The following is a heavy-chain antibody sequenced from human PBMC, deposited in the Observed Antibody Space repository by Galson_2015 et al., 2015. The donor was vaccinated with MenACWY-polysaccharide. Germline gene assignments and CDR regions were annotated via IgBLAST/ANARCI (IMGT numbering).Heavy chain of an antibody. CDR2: MNPNSGNT. Sequence: SVKVSCKASGYTFTTYDINWVRQATGQGLEWMGWMNPNSGNTGYAQRFQGRVTMTRDTSISTAFMELSSLRSDDTAVYYCARGGWGLPGRDYWGQGTLVTVSS. D-gene: IGHD2-21*01. CDR3: ARGGWGLPGRDY. V-gene: IGHV1-8*01. CDR1: GYTFTTYD. J-gene: IGHJ4*02.